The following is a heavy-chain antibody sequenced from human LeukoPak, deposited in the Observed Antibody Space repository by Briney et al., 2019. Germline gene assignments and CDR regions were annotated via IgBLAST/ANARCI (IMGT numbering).Heavy chain of an antibody. CDR2: IRYDGSNK. CDR3: AREGGSGWYSGWFDP. CDR1: GFTFSSYG. J-gene: IGHJ5*02. D-gene: IGHD6-19*01. Sequence: GALRLSCAASGFTFSSYGMHWVRQAPGKGLEWVAFIRYDGSNKYYADSVKGRFTISRDNAENSLYLQMNSLRAEDTAVYYCAREGGSGWYSGWFDPWGQGTLVTVSS. V-gene: IGHV3-30*02.